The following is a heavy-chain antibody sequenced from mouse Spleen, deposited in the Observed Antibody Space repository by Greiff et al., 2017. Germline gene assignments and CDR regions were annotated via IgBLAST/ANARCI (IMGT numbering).Heavy chain of an antibody. CDR1: GYTFTSYW. D-gene: IGHD1-1*01. J-gene: IGHJ3*01. V-gene: IGHV1-50*01. CDR3: ARHYGSRAWFAY. CDR2: IDPSDSYT. Sequence: QVQLQQPGAELVKPGASVKLSCKASGYTFTSYWMQWVKQRPGQGLEWIGEIDPSDSYTNYNQKFKGKATLTVDTSSSTAYMQLSSLTSEDSAVYYCARHYGSRAWFAYWGQGTLVTVSA.